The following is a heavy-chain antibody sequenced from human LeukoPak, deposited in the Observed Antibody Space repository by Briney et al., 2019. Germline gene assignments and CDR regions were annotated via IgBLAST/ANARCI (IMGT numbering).Heavy chain of an antibody. J-gene: IGHJ4*02. CDR2: INQDGSDK. V-gene: IGHV3-7*01. CDR3: VGGDY. CDR1: GLTFSIHW. Sequence: GGSLRLSCAASGLTFSIHWMNWVRQAPGKGLECVANINQDGSDKYYVDSVKGRFTISRDNTKNSLYLQMNSLRAEDTAVYYCVGGDYWGQGTLVTVSS.